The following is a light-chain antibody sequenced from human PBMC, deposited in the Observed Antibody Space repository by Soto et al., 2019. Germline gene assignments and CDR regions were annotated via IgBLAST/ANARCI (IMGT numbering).Light chain of an antibody. CDR2: GAS. Sequence: EIVMTQSPATLSVSPGERATLSCRASQSVSSNLAWYQQKPGQAPTLLIYGASTRATGIPARFSGSGSGTEFTLTISSLQSEDFAVYYWQQYNNWPPNLTFGGGTKVEIK. V-gene: IGKV3-15*01. J-gene: IGKJ4*01. CDR3: QQYNNWPPNLT. CDR1: QSVSSN.